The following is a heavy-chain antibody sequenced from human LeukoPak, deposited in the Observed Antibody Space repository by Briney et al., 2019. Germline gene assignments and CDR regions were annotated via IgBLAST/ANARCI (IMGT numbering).Heavy chain of an antibody. CDR1: GFTFSSYA. V-gene: IGHV4-34*01. D-gene: IGHD4-11*01. CDR2: INHSGTT. Sequence: GSLRLSCSASGFTFSSYAMHWVRQPPGKGLEWIGEINHSGTTNYNPSLKSRVTISVDTSKNQFSLKLSSVTAADTAMYYCARGFYSSNWYFDLWGRGTLVTVSS. J-gene: IGHJ2*01. CDR3: ARGFYSSNWYFDL.